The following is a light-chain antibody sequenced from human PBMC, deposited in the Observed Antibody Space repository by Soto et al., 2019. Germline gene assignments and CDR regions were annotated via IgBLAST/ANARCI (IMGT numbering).Light chain of an antibody. J-gene: IGKJ5*01. CDR2: AAS. Sequence: IRMTQSPSSLSASTGDRVTITFRASQGIRSWLAWYQQKXGKAPKXXIYAASSLQSGVPSRFSGSASGTYFTLTISSLQPEDFATYYCQQASSFTLTFGQGTRLEIK. V-gene: IGKV1D-12*01. CDR1: QGIRSW. CDR3: QQASSFTLT.